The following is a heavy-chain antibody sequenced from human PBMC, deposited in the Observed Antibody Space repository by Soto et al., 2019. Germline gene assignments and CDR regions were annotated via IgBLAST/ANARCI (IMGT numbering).Heavy chain of an antibody. CDR3: ERPLRFYGDYDNAFDI. CDR2: IYPGDSDT. V-gene: IGHV5-51*01. Sequence: ESLKISCKGSGYSFTSYWIGWVRQMPGKGLEWMGIIYPGDSDTRYSPSFQGQVTISADKSISTAYLQWRSLKASDTAMYYCERPLRFYGDYDNAFDIWGQGTMVTVSS. J-gene: IGHJ3*02. D-gene: IGHD4-17*01. CDR1: GYSFTSYW.